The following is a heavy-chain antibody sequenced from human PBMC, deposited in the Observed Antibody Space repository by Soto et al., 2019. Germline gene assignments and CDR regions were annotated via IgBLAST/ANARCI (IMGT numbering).Heavy chain of an antibody. J-gene: IGHJ4*02. D-gene: IGHD3-16*02. CDR3: ARDGQYDYVWGSYRSLTHFDY. Sequence: VSLRLSCAASGFTFSSYSMNWVRQAPVKGLEWVSSISSSSSYIYYADPVKGRFTISRDNAKNSLYLQMNSLRAEDTAVYYCARDGQYDYVWGSYRSLTHFDYWGQGTLVTVSS. CDR1: GFTFSSYS. V-gene: IGHV3-21*01. CDR2: ISSSSSYI.